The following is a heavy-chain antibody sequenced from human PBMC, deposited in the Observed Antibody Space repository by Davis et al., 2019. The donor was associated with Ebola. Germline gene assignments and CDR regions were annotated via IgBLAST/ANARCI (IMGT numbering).Heavy chain of an antibody. Sequence: GESLKISCTDSVITFSSYAMTWLRQAPRKGLEWVSAISGSGCSTYYADSVKGRFTISRDNSKNTLFLQMTSLRAEDTAVYYCARGSGSYLGAWRMDAFDIWGQGTMVTVSS. V-gene: IGHV3-23*01. CDR3: ARGSGSYLGAWRMDAFDI. D-gene: IGHD1-26*01. J-gene: IGHJ3*02. CDR2: ISGSGCST. CDR1: VITFSSYA.